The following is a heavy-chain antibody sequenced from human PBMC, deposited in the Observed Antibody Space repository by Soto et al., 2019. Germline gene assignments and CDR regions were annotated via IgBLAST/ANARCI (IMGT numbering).Heavy chain of an antibody. D-gene: IGHD6-19*01. CDR3: ARHPADTSGTYYFDY. Sequence: SETLSLTCTISGGSISGYYWTWIRQSPGKGLEYIGYVYNGSTNYNPSLKSRVTISVDTSKNQFSLRLSSVTAADTAVYYCARHPADTSGTYYFDYWGQGTLVTVSS. CDR2: VYNGST. J-gene: IGHJ4*02. CDR1: GGSISGYY. V-gene: IGHV4-59*08.